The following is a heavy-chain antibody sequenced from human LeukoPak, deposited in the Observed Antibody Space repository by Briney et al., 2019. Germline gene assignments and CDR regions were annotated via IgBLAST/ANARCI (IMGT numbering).Heavy chain of an antibody. J-gene: IGHJ6*02. V-gene: IGHV4-34*01. CDR2: INHSGST. D-gene: IGHD2-2*01. CDR1: GGSFSGYY. CDR3: ARLGHCSSTSCYYYYYGMDV. Sequence: PSETLSLTCAVYGGSFSGYYWSWIRQPPGKGLEWIGEINHSGSTNYNPSLKSRVTISVDTSKNQFSLKLSSVTAADTAVYYCARLGHCSSTSCYYYYYGMDVWAKGPRSPSP.